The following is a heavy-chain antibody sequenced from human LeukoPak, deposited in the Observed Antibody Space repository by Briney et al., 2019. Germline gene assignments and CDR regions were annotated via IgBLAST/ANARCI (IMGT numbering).Heavy chain of an antibody. D-gene: IGHD6-13*01. CDR3: AKDSLAPGGPYYFDF. CDR1: GFTFSSYA. CDR2: ISGSGGVT. Sequence: GGSLRLSCAASGFTFSSYAMSWVRQAPGKGLEWVSAISGSGGVTYYADSVKGRFTISRDNSKNTLYLQMNSLGAEDSAIYYCAKDSLAPGGPYYFDFWGQGTLVTVSS. J-gene: IGHJ4*02. V-gene: IGHV3-23*01.